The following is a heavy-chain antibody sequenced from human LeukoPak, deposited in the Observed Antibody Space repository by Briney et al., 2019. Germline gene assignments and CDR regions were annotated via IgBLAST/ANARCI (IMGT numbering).Heavy chain of an antibody. CDR1: GGSFSGYY. CDR2: INHSGST. V-gene: IGHV4-34*01. Sequence: KPSETLSLTCAVYGGSFSGYYWSWIRQPPGKGLEWIGEINHSGSTNYNPSLKSRVTISVDMSKNQFSLKLTSVTAADTAVYYCARDPIPMAGSIDYWGQGTLVTVSS. J-gene: IGHJ4*02. CDR3: ARDPIPMAGSIDY. D-gene: IGHD6-19*01.